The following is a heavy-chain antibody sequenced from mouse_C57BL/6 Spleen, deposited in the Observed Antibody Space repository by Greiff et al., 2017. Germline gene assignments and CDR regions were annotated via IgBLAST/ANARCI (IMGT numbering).Heavy chain of an antibody. D-gene: IGHD1-1*01. CDR1: GYAFSSSW. J-gene: IGHJ3*01. Sequence: VQLQQSGPELVKPGASVKISCKASGYAFSSSWMNWVKQRPGKGLEWIGRIYPGDGDTNYNGKFKGKATLTADKSSSTAYMQLSSLTSEDSAVYFCARGGITTVGFAYWGQGTLVTVSA. V-gene: IGHV1-82*01. CDR2: IYPGDGDT. CDR3: ARGGITTVGFAY.